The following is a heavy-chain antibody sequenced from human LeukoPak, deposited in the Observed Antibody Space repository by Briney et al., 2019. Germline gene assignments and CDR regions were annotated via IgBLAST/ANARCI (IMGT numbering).Heavy chain of an antibody. J-gene: IGHJ6*03. CDR2: INHSGST. V-gene: IGHV4-34*01. CDR3: ARHGSGDDLLRGYYYYMDV. D-gene: IGHD3-10*01. CDR1: GGSFSGYY. Sequence: SSETLSLTCAVYGGSFSGYYWSWIRQPPGKGLEWIGEINHSGSTNYNPSLKSRVTISVDTSKNQFSLKLSSVTAADTAVYYCARHGSGDDLLRGYYYYMDVWGKGTTVTISS.